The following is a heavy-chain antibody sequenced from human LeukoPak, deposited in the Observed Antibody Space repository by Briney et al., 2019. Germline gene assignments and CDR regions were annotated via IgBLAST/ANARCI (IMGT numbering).Heavy chain of an antibody. Sequence: PGGSLRLSCAASGFTFSSYSMNWVRQAPGKGLEWVSYISSSSSTIYYADSVKGRFTISRDNAKNSLYLQMNSLRAEDTAVYYCARDFDYYDSSGYYQEYFQHWGQGTLVTVSS. J-gene: IGHJ1*01. D-gene: IGHD3-22*01. CDR3: ARDFDYYDSSGYYQEYFQH. V-gene: IGHV3-48*04. CDR2: ISSSSSTI. CDR1: GFTFSSYS.